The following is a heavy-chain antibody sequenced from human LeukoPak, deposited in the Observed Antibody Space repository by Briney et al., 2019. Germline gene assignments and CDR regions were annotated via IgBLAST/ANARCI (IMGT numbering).Heavy chain of an antibody. CDR2: ISYDGSNK. V-gene: IGHV3-30*18. CDR3: AKEPYCSSTSCIGEYFQR. CDR1: GFTFSSYG. J-gene: IGHJ1*01. Sequence: GRSLRLSCAASGFTFSSYGMHWVRQSPGKGLGWVSVISYDGSNKYYADSVKGRFTISRDNPKNTLYLQMNSLRAEDRAVYYCAKEPYCSSTSCIGEYFQRWGQGTLVTVSS. D-gene: IGHD2-2*01.